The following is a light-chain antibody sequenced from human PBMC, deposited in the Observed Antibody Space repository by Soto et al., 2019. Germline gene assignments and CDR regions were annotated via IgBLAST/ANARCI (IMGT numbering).Light chain of an antibody. J-gene: IGKJ1*01. Sequence: DIQMTQSPSSLSASVGDRVTITCRASQSISIYLNWYQQKPGKAPKLLIYAASSLQSGVPSRFGGRGTGTDFTLATLSLQPEEFATYYGHHSYSTLVRTFGQGTNGELK. CDR3: HHSYSTLVRT. CDR1: QSISIY. V-gene: IGKV1-39*01. CDR2: AAS.